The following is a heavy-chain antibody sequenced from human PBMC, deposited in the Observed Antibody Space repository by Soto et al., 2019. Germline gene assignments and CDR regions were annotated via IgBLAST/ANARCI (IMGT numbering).Heavy chain of an antibody. CDR2: IWHDGSNR. Sequence: GGSLRLSCAASGFTFSSYGMHWVRQAPGKGLEWVAVIWHDGSNRYYADSVQGRFTVSRDNSKNTLHLQMNSLRAEDTAVYYCARDYDLLTGNYRSAPLGYWGQGTLVTVSS. V-gene: IGHV3-33*01. CDR3: ARDYDLLTGNYRSAPLGY. J-gene: IGHJ4*02. CDR1: GFTFSSYG. D-gene: IGHD3-9*01.